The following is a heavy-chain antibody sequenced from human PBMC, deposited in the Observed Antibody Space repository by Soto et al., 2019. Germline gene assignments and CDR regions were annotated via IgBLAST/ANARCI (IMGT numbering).Heavy chain of an antibody. J-gene: IGHJ6*03. D-gene: IGHD2-2*01. CDR2: VNGDGSIA. CDR1: GFSFSDYY. CDR3: AKDYAASYYYYYYMDV. V-gene: IGHV3-74*01. Sequence: PGGSLRLSCVASGFSFSDYYMHWVRQAPGKGLEWVSHVNGDGSIAVYADSVKGRFTISRDNAKNSLYLQMNSLRAEDTALYYCAKDYAASYYYYYYMDVWGKGTTVTVSS.